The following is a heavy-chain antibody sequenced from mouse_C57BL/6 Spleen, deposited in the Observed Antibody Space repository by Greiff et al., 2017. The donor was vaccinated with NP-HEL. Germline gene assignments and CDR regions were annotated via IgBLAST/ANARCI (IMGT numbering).Heavy chain of an antibody. V-gene: IGHV5-4*01. CDR3: ARADYGGFAY. J-gene: IGHJ3*01. D-gene: IGHD2-4*01. CDR1: GFTFSSYA. CDR2: ISDGGSYT. Sequence: EVQLVESGGGLVKPGGSLKLSCAASGFTFSSYAMSWVRQTPEKRLEWVATISDGGSYTYYPDNVKGRFTISRDNAKNNLYLQMSHLKSEDTAMYYCARADYGGFAYWGQGTLVTVSA.